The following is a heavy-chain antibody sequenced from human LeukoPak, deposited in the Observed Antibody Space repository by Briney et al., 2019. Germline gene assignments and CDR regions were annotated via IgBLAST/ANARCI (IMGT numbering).Heavy chain of an antibody. CDR2: INHSGST. D-gene: IGHD2-2*01. CDR3: ARGKRYCSSTSCYASWFDP. J-gene: IGHJ5*02. Sequence: PSETLSLTCAVSGGSFSGYYWSWIRQPPGKGLEWIGEINHSGSTNYNPSLKSRVTISVDTSKNQFSLKLSSVTAADTAVYYCARGKRYCSSTSCYASWFDPWGQGTLVTVSS. CDR1: GGSFSGYY. V-gene: IGHV4-34*01.